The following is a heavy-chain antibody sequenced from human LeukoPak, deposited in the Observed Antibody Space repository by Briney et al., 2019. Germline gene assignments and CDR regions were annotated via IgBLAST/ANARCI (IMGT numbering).Heavy chain of an antibody. V-gene: IGHV1-2*02. CDR2: INPNSGGT. CDR1: GYTFTGYY. J-gene: IGHJ4*02. CDR3: ARGSQVGFLRLPAAIVY. Sequence: ASVKVSCKASGYTFTGYYMHWVRQAPGQGLEWMGWINPNSGGTNYAQKFQGRVTMTRDTSISTAYMELSRLRSDDTAVYYCARGSQVGFLRLPAAIVYWGQGTLVTVSS. D-gene: IGHD2-2*02.